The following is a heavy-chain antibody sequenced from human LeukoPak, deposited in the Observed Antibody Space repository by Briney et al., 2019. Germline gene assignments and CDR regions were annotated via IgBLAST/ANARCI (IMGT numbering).Heavy chain of an antibody. CDR1: GYTFITYY. Sequence: GASVKVSCKASGYTFITYYMHWVRQAPGQGLEWMGIINPSGDSTSYAQKFQGRVTMTRDTSTSTAYMELRSLRSDDTAVYYCARARSPRLVDDSSGYYLPYYYYYGMDVWGQGTTVTVSS. CDR2: INPSGDST. J-gene: IGHJ6*02. V-gene: IGHV1-46*01. D-gene: IGHD3-22*01. CDR3: ARARSPRLVDDSSGYYLPYYYYYGMDV.